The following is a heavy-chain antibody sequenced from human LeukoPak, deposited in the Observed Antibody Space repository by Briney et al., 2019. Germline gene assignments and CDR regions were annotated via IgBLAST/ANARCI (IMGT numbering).Heavy chain of an antibody. CDR1: GGSFSSGGYY. CDR3: ARAVYDYISGSYRFDY. Sequence: PSETLSLTCTVSGGSFSSGGYYWSWIRQHPGKGLEWIGFIYYSGSTYYNPSLKSRVTFSVDTSKNQFSLKLSSVNAADTAVYYCARAVYDYISGSYRFDYWGQGTLVTVSS. D-gene: IGHD3-16*02. J-gene: IGHJ4*01. CDR2: IYYSGST. V-gene: IGHV4-31*03.